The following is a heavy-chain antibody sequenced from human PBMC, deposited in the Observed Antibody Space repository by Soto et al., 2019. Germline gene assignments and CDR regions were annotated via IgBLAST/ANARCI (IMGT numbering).Heavy chain of an antibody. CDR1: GYTFTSYA. Sequence: ASVKVSCKASGYTFTSYAMHWVRQAPGQRLEWMGWINAGNGNTKYSQKFQGRVTITADESTSTAYMELSSLRSEDTAVYYCARADSSGWYASDYWGQGTLVTVSS. CDR2: INAGNGNT. J-gene: IGHJ4*02. CDR3: ARADSSGWYASDY. V-gene: IGHV1-3*01. D-gene: IGHD6-19*01.